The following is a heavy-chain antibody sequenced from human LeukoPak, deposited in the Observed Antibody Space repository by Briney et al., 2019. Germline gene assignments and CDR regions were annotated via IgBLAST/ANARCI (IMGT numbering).Heavy chain of an antibody. CDR3: ARDSSSWYGGGDY. D-gene: IGHD6-13*01. J-gene: IGHJ4*02. CDR1: GGSISSGGYY. V-gene: IGHV4-30-2*01. Sequence: TSETLSLTCTVSGGSISSGGYYWSWIRQPPGKGLEWIGYIYHSGSTYYNPSLKSRVTISVDRSENQFSLKLSSVTAADTAVYYCARDSSSWYGGGDYWGQGTLVTVSS. CDR2: IYHSGST.